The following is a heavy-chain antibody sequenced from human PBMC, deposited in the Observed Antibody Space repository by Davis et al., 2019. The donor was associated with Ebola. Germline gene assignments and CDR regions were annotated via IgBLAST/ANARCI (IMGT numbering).Heavy chain of an antibody. CDR2: IYYSGST. D-gene: IGHD3-22*01. V-gene: IGHV4-59*08. J-gene: IGHJ4*02. CDR3: ARVWGYYYDSSGYRFDY. CDR1: GGSISSYY. Sequence: PSETLSLTCTVSGGSISSYYWSWIRQPPGKGLEWIGYIYYSGSTYYNPSLKSRVTISVDTSKNQFSLKLSSVTAADTAVYYCARVWGYYYDSSGYRFDYWGQGTLVTVSS.